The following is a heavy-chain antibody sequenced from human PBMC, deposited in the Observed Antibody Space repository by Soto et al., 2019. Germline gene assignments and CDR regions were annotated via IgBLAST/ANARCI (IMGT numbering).Heavy chain of an antibody. CDR2: IYYSGST. V-gene: IGHV4-31*03. Sequence: PSETLSLPCTVAGGSSSSGGYYRSWIRQHPGKGLEWIGYIYYSGSTYYNPSLKSRVTISVDTSKNQFSLKLSSVTAADTAVYYCARGRFLEWLLSPYFDYWGQGTLVTVSS. CDR3: ARGRFLEWLLSPYFDY. CDR1: GGSSSSGGYY. J-gene: IGHJ4*02. D-gene: IGHD3-3*01.